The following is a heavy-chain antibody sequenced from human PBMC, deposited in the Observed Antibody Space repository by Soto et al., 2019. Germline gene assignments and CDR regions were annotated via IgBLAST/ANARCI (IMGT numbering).Heavy chain of an antibody. V-gene: IGHV1-46*01. Sequence: SVKVSCKASGYTFTSYDINWVRQATGQGLEWMGVINPSGGSTSYAQKFQGRVTITRDTSASTAYMELSSLRSEDTAVYYCARDPSYYGMDVWGQGTTVTVSS. J-gene: IGHJ6*02. CDR2: INPSGGST. CDR1: GYTFTSYD. CDR3: ARDPSYYGMDV.